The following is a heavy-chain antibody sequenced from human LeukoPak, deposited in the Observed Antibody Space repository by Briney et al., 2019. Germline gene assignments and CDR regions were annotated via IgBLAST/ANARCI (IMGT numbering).Heavy chain of an antibody. CDR3: AREWLVGGGHFDY. Sequence: PGGSLRLSCAASGFTFSSYSMNWVRQAPGKGLEWVSYISSSSSTIYYADSVKGRFTISRDNAKNSLYLQMNSLRAEDTAVYYCAREWLVGGGHFDYWGQGTLVTVSS. J-gene: IGHJ4*02. CDR1: GFTFSSYS. V-gene: IGHV3-48*04. D-gene: IGHD6-19*01. CDR2: ISSSSSTI.